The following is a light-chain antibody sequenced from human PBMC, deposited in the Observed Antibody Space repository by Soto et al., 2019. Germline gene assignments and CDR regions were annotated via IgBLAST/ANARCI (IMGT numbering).Light chain of an antibody. CDR1: QSVRSF. CDR3: QQRSSWPPALS. V-gene: IGKV3-11*01. J-gene: IGKJ4*01. Sequence: EIVLTLSPATLSLSPGERATLSCRASQSVRSFLAWYQQKPGQAPRLLIYDASNRATGVPGRFSGSGSGTDFTLTISSLEPEDFAVYYCQQRSSWPPALSFGGGTKVDIK. CDR2: DAS.